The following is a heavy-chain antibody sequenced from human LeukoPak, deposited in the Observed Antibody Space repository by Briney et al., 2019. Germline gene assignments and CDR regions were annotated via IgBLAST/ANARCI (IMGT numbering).Heavy chain of an antibody. CDR2: INPSGGST. CDR3: ATGRWLQFDY. V-gene: IGHV1-46*01. Sequence: ASVKVSCKASGYTFTSYYMHWVRQAPGQGLEWMGIINPSGGSTSYAQKFQGRVTMTEDTSTDTAYMELSSLRSEDTAVYYCATGRWLQFDYWGQGTLVTVSS. CDR1: GYTFTSYY. J-gene: IGHJ4*02. D-gene: IGHD5-24*01.